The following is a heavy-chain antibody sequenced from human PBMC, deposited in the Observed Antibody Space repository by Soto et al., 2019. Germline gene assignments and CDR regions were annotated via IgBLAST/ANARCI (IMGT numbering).Heavy chain of an antibody. J-gene: IGHJ6*02. D-gene: IGHD3-10*01. CDR1: GFTFSSYW. Sequence: HPGGSLRLSCAASGFTFSSYWMHWVRQAPGKGLVWVSRINSDGSSTSYADSVKGRFTISRDNAKNTLYLRMNSLRAEDTAVYYCARGRWGFGELSRDLYYYYGMDVWGQGTTVTV. CDR2: INSDGSST. V-gene: IGHV3-74*01. CDR3: ARGRWGFGELSRDLYYYYGMDV.